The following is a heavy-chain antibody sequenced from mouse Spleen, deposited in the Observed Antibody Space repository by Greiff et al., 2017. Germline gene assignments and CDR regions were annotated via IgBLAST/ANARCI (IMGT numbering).Heavy chain of an antibody. J-gene: IGHJ2*01. CDR3: ARIGGLRRKYFDY. CDR2: IYPGSGST. V-gene: IGHV1-55*01. CDR1: GYTFTSYW. Sequence: VQLQQPGAELVKPGALVKMSCKASGYTFTSYWITWVKQRPGQGLEWIGDIYPGSGSTNYNEKFKSKATLTVDTSSSTAYMQLSSLTSEDSAVYYCARIGGLRRKYFDYWGQGTTLTVSS. D-gene: IGHD2-4*01.